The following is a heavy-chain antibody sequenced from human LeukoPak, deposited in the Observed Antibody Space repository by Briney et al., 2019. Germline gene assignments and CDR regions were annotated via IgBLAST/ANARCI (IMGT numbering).Heavy chain of an antibody. D-gene: IGHD6-19*01. V-gene: IGHV3-21*01. Sequence: NPGGSLRLSCAASGFTFDDYAMHWVRQAPGKGLEWVSSISSSSNYIYYADSVKGRFTISRDNAKNSLYLQMNSLRAEDTAVYYCARVGIAVAGDYWGQGTLVTVSS. CDR2: ISSSSNYI. J-gene: IGHJ4*02. CDR3: ARVGIAVAGDY. CDR1: GFTFDDYA.